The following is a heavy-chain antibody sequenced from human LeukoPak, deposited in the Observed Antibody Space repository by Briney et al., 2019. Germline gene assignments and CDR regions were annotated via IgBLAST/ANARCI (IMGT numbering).Heavy chain of an antibody. Sequence: ASVKVSCTASGYTFTSYGISWVRQAPGQGLEWMGWISAYNGNTNYAQKLQGRVTMTTDTSTSTAYMELRSLRSDDTAAYYCARGGGATVTTFVDYWGQGTLVTVSS. CDR1: GYTFTSYG. J-gene: IGHJ4*02. D-gene: IGHD4-17*01. V-gene: IGHV1-18*01. CDR2: ISAYNGNT. CDR3: ARGGGATVTTFVDY.